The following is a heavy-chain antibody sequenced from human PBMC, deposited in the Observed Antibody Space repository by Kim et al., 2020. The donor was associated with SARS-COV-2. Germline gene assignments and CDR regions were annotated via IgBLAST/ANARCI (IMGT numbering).Heavy chain of an antibody. Sequence: RYLGSVKGRFTISGDNAKNTLYLQVNSVRAEDTAVYYCARGGMSGGMDVWGQGTTVIVSS. J-gene: IGHJ6*02. V-gene: IGHV3-74*01. CDR3: ARGGMSGGMDV. D-gene: IGHD3-16*01.